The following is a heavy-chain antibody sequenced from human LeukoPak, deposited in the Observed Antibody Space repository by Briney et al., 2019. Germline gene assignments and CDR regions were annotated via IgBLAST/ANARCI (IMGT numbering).Heavy chain of an antibody. Sequence: GASVKVSCKASGYSFNNYGISWVRQAPGQGLEWMGGIIPIFGTANYAQKFQGRVTITADESTSTAYMELSSLRSEDTAVYYCARDRPDFWSGYYVKDSYYYMDVWGKGTTVTVSS. D-gene: IGHD3-3*01. J-gene: IGHJ6*03. V-gene: IGHV1-69*13. CDR3: ARDRPDFWSGYYVKDSYYYMDV. CDR2: IIPIFGTA. CDR1: GYSFNNYG.